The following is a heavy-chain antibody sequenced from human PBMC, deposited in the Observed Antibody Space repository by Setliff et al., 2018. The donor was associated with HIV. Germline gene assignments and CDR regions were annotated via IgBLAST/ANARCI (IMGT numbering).Heavy chain of an antibody. CDR1: GFTFSPYA. CDR3: ARDPPGSGFHLDY. Sequence: LRLSCATSGFTFSPYAIHWVRQAPGMGLEWVAMIWADEITKFYADSVKGRFTISRDNSKNTMYLQMNTLRVEDTAVYYCARDPPGSGFHLDYWGQGTLVTVSS. CDR2: IWADEITK. V-gene: IGHV3-33*01. D-gene: IGHD5-12*01. J-gene: IGHJ4*02.